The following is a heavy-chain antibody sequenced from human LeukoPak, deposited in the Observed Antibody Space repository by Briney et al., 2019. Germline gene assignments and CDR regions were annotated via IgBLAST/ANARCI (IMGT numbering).Heavy chain of an antibody. CDR1: GFIFDDYD. CDR3: ARGLMGGYPRFDY. Sequence: GGSLRLSCAASGFIFDDYDMSWVRQVPGKGLEWVSNINWNGNNIGYAGSVKGRFTISRDNAKNSVYLQMNSLRAEDTAFYYCARGLMGGYPRFDYWGQGTLVTVSS. V-gene: IGHV3-20*04. J-gene: IGHJ4*02. D-gene: IGHD3-22*01. CDR2: INWNGNNI.